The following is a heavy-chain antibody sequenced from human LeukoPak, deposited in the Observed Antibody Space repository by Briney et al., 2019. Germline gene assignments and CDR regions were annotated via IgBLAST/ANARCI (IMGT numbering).Heavy chain of an antibody. CDR3: ARASMVRGVIVY. Sequence: SETLSLTCAVYGGSFSGYYWSWIRRPPGKGLEWIGEINHSGSTNYNPSLKSRVTISVDTSKNQFSLKLSSVTAADTAVYYCARASMVRGVIVYWGQGTLVTVSS. CDR2: INHSGST. J-gene: IGHJ4*02. CDR1: GGSFSGYY. V-gene: IGHV4-34*01. D-gene: IGHD3-10*01.